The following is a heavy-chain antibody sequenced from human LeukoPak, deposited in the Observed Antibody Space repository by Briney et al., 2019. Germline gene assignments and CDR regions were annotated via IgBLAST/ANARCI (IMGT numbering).Heavy chain of an antibody. V-gene: IGHV3-11*01. CDR3: AREIVAGTFDY. CDR2: ISSNGDIK. D-gene: IGHD6-19*01. J-gene: IGHJ4*02. Sequence: GRSLRLSCAASGFTFSDYYMSWVRQAPGKGLEWVSDISSNGDIKSYAGSVGGRFTISRDNSKNSLYLQMNSLRAEDTAVYYCAREIVAGTFDYWGQETLLTGAS. CDR1: GFTFSDYY.